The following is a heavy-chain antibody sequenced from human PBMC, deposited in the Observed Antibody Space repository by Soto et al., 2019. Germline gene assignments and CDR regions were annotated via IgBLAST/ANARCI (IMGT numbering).Heavy chain of an antibody. J-gene: IGHJ4*02. Sequence: GGSLRLSCAASGFTFSSYWMHWVRQAPAKGLVWVSRINSDGSSTTYADSVRGRFTISRDNAKNTLYLQMNSLRAEDTALYYCTRWLSDQPFDYWGQGTLVTVSS. CDR1: GFTFSSYW. V-gene: IGHV3-74*03. D-gene: IGHD2-21*01. CDR2: INSDGSST. CDR3: TRWLSDQPFDY.